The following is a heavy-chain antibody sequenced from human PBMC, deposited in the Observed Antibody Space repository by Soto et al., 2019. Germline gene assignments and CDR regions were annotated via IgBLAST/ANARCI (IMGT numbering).Heavy chain of an antibody. CDR3: ARSYRRYCSGGSCYSYYYYYMDV. Sequence: SETLSLTCTVSGGSISSYYWSWIRQPPGKGLEWIGYIYYSGSTNYNPSLKGRVTISVDTSKNQFSLKLSSVTAADTAVYYCARSYRRYCSGGSCYSYYYYYMDVWGKGTTVTVSS. J-gene: IGHJ6*03. CDR1: GGSISSYY. V-gene: IGHV4-59*01. D-gene: IGHD2-15*01. CDR2: IYYSGST.